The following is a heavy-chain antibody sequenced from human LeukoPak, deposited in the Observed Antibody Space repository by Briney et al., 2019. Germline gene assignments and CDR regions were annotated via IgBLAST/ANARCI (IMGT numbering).Heavy chain of an antibody. CDR1: GGSISSSSHY. D-gene: IGHD3-3*01. J-gene: IGHJ3*02. Sequence: SETLSLICTVSGGSISSSSHYRGWLRQPPGKGLEWIGSIYYSGSTYYNPSLKSRVTISVDTSKNQFSLKLSSVTAADTAVCYCARDSDFGVVIPRSGAFDIWGQGTMVTVSS. CDR2: IYYSGST. V-gene: IGHV4-39*07. CDR3: ARDSDFGVVIPRSGAFDI.